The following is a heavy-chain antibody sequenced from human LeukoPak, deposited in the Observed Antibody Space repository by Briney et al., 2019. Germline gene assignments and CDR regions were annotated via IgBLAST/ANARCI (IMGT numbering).Heavy chain of an antibody. J-gene: IGHJ3*02. Sequence: SETLSLTCTASGGSISSYYWSWIRRPPGKGLEWIGYIYYSGSTNYNPSLKSRVTISVDTSKNQFSLKLSSVTAADTAVYYCARDHEDIVATIWGEGLNIWGQGTVVTVSS. D-gene: IGHD5-12*01. CDR1: GGSISSYY. CDR2: IYYSGST. V-gene: IGHV4-59*12. CDR3: ARDHEDIVATIWGEGLNI.